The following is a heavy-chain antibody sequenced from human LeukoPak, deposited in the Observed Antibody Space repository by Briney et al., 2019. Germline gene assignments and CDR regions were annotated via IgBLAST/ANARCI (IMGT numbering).Heavy chain of an antibody. D-gene: IGHD6-19*01. J-gene: IGHJ4*02. CDR2: MNPNSGNT. CDR3: AGKGRNSSGWFPFDY. CDR1: GYTFTSYD. Sequence: ASVKVSCKASGYTFTSYDINWVRQATGQGLEWMGWMNPNSGNTGYAQKFQGRVSMTRNTSISTAYMDLSSLRSEDTAVYYCAGKGRNSSGWFPFDYWGQGSLVTVSS. V-gene: IGHV1-8*01.